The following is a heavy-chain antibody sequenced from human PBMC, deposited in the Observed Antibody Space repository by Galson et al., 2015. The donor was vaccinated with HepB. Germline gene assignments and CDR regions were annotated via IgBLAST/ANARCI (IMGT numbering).Heavy chain of an antibody. CDR1: GFTFSSYG. CDR2: ISYDGSNK. V-gene: IGHV3-30*18. Sequence: SLRLSCAASGFTFSSYGMHWVRQAPGKGLEWVAVISYDGSNKYYADSVKGRFTISRDNSKNTLYLQMNSLRAEDTAVYYCAKDLPGITMVEPYGMDVWGQGTTVTVSS. J-gene: IGHJ6*02. D-gene: IGHD3-10*01. CDR3: AKDLPGITMVEPYGMDV.